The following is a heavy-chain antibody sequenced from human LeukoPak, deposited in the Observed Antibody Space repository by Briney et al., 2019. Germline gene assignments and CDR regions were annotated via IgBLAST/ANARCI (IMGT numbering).Heavy chain of an antibody. J-gene: IGHJ6*03. CDR1: GFTFSSYA. D-gene: IGHD4-17*01. CDR3: ANDYGDYLYYYMDV. CDR2: ISGSGGRT. Sequence: GGTLRLSCAASGFTFSSYAMSWVRQAPGKGLEWVSAISGSGGRTYYADSVKGRFTISRDNSKNTLYLQMNSLRAEDTAVYYCANDYGDYLYYYMDVWGKGTTVTVSS. V-gene: IGHV3-23*01.